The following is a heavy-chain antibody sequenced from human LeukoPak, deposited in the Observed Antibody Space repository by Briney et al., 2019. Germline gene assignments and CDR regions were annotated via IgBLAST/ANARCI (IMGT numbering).Heavy chain of an antibody. CDR3: ARDRGVGAIDY. CDR1: GFTFSSYG. CDR2: IWYDGSNK. J-gene: IGHJ4*02. D-gene: IGHD1-26*01. Sequence: GSLRLSCAASGFTFSSYGMHWVRQAPGKGLEWVAVIWYDGSNKYYADSVKGRFTISRDNSKNTLYLQMNSLRAEDTAVYYCARDRGVGAIDYWGQGTLVTVSS. V-gene: IGHV3-33*01.